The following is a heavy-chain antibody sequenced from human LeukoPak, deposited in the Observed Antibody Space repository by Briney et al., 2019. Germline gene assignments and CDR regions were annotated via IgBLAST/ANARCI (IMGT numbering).Heavy chain of an antibody. D-gene: IGHD5-12*01. J-gene: IGHJ5*02. CDR1: GFTFSSYS. Sequence: GGSLRLSCAASGFTFSSYSMNWVRQAPGKGLEWVSYISYSSRTIYYADSVKGRFTISRDNAKNSLYLQMISLRAEDTAVYYCAKEKSGYDSPPFDPWGQGTLVTVSS. CDR3: AKEKSGYDSPPFDP. CDR2: ISYSSRTI. V-gene: IGHV3-48*01.